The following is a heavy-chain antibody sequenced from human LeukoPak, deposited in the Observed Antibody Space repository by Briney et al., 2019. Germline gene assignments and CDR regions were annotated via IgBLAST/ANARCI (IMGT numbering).Heavy chain of an antibody. J-gene: IGHJ4*02. CDR1: VFTFSSYW. Sequence: GGSLRLSCAASVFTFSSYWMSWVRRAPGKGLEWVANIKQDGSDKYYVDSVKGRFTISRENAKNSVYLQMNSLRAEDTAVYYCAKEKTTGTYYVDYWGQGTLVTVSS. V-gene: IGHV3-7*01. CDR2: IKQDGSDK. CDR3: AKEKTTGTYYVDY. D-gene: IGHD1-7*01.